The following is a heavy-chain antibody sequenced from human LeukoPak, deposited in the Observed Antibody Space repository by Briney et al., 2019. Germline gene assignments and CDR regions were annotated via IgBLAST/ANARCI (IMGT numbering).Heavy chain of an antibody. Sequence: PGGSLRLSCAASGFHFSSCAMHWVRQAPGKGLEWVAYIRYDGGNKRYADSVKGRFTVSRDNSKDTVYLQMNSLRREDTAMYYCTKGDDYGATTRLPKFNWFDPWGQGTLVLVSS. V-gene: IGHV3-30*02. D-gene: IGHD4/OR15-4a*01. CDR3: TKGDDYGATTRLPKFNWFDP. CDR1: GFHFSSCA. CDR2: IRYDGGNK. J-gene: IGHJ5*02.